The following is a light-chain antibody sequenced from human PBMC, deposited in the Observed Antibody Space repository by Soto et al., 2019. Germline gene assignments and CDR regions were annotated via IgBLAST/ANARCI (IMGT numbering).Light chain of an antibody. CDR3: QQYHKWPIT. Sequence: EIVMTQSPATLSVTQGERATLSCRASQSVNSNLAWYRHKPGQAPRLLIYRASTRAAGLPDRFSGSGSGTEFTLTISSLQSEDFAVYYCQQYHKWPITFGQGTRLQI. V-gene: IGKV3-15*01. CDR1: QSVNSN. CDR2: RAS. J-gene: IGKJ5*01.